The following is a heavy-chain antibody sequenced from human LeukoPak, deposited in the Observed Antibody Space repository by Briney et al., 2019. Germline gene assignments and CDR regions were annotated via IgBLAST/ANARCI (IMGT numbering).Heavy chain of an antibody. V-gene: IGHV1-69*01. Sequence: SAKVSCKASGGTFSSYTISWVRQAPGQGLEWMGGIIPIFGTANYAQKFQGRVTITADESTSTAYMELSSLRSEDTAVYYCARDHPNSSGYSFDYWGQGTLVTVSS. CDR3: ARDHPNSSGYSFDY. CDR2: IIPIFGTA. J-gene: IGHJ4*02. D-gene: IGHD3-22*01. CDR1: GGTFSSYT.